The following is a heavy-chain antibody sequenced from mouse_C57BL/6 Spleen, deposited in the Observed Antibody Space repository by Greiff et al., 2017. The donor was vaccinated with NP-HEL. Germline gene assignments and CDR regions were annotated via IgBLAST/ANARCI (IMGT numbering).Heavy chain of an antibody. V-gene: IGHV1-64*01. CDR3: ARDSNYAYYYAMDY. CDR1: GYTFTSYW. D-gene: IGHD2-5*01. J-gene: IGHJ4*01. CDR2: IHPNSGST. Sequence: VQLQQPGAELVKPGASVKLSCKASGYTFTSYWMHWVKQRPGQGLEWIGMIHPNSGSTNYNEKFKSKATLTVDKSSSTAYMQLSSLTSEDSAVYYCARDSNYAYYYAMDYWGQGTSVTVSS.